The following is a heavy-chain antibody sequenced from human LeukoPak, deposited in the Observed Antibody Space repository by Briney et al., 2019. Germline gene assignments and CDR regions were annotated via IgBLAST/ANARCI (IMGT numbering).Heavy chain of an antibody. Sequence: GGSLRLSCAASGFTFRNYVIHWVRQAPGKGLEWVAVISYDGSNKYYADSVKGRFTISRDNSKNTLYLQMNSLRAEDTAVYYCAAGATLFDYWGQGTLVTVSS. CDR1: GFTFRNYV. CDR2: ISYDGSNK. D-gene: IGHD1-26*01. V-gene: IGHV3-30-3*01. CDR3: AAGATLFDY. J-gene: IGHJ4*02.